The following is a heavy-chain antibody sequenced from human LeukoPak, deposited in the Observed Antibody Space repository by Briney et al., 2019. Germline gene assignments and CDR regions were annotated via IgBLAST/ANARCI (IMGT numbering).Heavy chain of an antibody. J-gene: IGHJ6*03. CDR3: ARWRASGGYYYYYYMDV. D-gene: IGHD3-10*01. CDR2: IIPIFGTA. Sequence: SVKVSCKASRGTFSSYAISWVRQAPGQGLEWMGGIIPIFGTANYAQKFQGRVTITADESTSTAYMELSSLRSEDTAVYYCARWRASGGYYYYYYMDVWGKGTTVTVSS. V-gene: IGHV1-69*13. CDR1: RGTFSSYA.